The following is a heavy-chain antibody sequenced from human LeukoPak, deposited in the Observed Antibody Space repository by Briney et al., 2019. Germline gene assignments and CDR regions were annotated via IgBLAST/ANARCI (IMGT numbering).Heavy chain of an antibody. J-gene: IGHJ4*02. CDR1: GFTFSNYA. CDR3: AKGPPGDYSDLSRPAGWRYFDF. CDR2: ISGSGDST. D-gene: IGHD4-17*01. Sequence: GGSLRLSCAASGFTFSNYAVSWVRQAPGKGVEWVSVISGSGDSTYYADSVEGRFTISRDNSKNTLCLQMNNLRAEDTAVYYCAKGPPGDYSDLSRPAGWRYFDFWGQGTLVTVSS. V-gene: IGHV3-23*01.